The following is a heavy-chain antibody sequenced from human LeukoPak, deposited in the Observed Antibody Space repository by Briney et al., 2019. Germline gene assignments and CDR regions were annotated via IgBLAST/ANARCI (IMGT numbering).Heavy chain of an antibody. Sequence: PGGSLRLSCAASGFTFSSCAMHWVRQAPGKGLEWVAVISYDGSNKYYADSVKGRFTISRDNSKNTLYLQMNSLRAEDTAVYYCARSYYYGSGSYYNEPDFDYWGQGTLVTVSS. CDR2: ISYDGSNK. CDR1: GFTFSSCA. CDR3: ARSYYYGSGSYYNEPDFDY. D-gene: IGHD3-10*01. V-gene: IGHV3-30-3*01. J-gene: IGHJ4*02.